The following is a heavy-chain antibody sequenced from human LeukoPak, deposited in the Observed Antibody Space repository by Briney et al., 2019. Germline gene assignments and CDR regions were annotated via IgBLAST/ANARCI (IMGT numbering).Heavy chain of an antibody. J-gene: IGHJ3*02. V-gene: IGHV4-31*03. CDR1: GGSINSGGYY. D-gene: IGHD7-27*01. Sequence: SQTLSLTCTVSGGSINSGGYYWSWIRQHPGKGLEWIGYIYYSGSTYCNPSLKSRVTISVDTSKNQFSLKLSSVTAADTVVYYCARWGPAFAFDIWGQGTMVTVSS. CDR3: ARWGPAFAFDI. CDR2: IYYSGST.